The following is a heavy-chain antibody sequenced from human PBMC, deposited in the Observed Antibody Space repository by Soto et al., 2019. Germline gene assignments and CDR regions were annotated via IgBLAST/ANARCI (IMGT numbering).Heavy chain of an antibody. CDR3: TRQGDGD. V-gene: IGHV3-73*01. J-gene: IGHJ4*02. CDR2: IRSKANSYAT. Sequence: EVQLVESGGGLVQPGGSLKLSCAASGFTFSGSAMHWVRQASGKGLEWVGRIRSKANSYATAYAASVKGRFTISRDDSKDTAYLQMNSLKAEDAAVYYGTRQGDGDWGQGTLVTVSS. D-gene: IGHD3-16*01. CDR1: GFTFSGSA.